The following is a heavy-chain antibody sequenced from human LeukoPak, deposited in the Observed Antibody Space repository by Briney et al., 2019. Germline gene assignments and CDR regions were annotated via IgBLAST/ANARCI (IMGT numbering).Heavy chain of an antibody. Sequence: SETLSLTCTVSGYSISSGYYWGWIRQPPGKGLEWIGSIYHRGSTYYNPSLKSRVTISVDTSKNQFSLKLSSVTAADTAVYYCARVVIEEGGNAFDYWGQGTRV. CDR3: ARVVIEEGGNAFDY. D-gene: IGHD4-23*01. J-gene: IGHJ4*02. V-gene: IGHV4-38-2*02. CDR2: IYHRGST. CDR1: GYSISSGYY.